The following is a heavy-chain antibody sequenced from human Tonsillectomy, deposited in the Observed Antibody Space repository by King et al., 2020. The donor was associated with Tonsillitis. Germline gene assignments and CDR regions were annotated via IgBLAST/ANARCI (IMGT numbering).Heavy chain of an antibody. CDR3: ARGMVQLWFFCYGMDV. D-gene: IGHD5-18*01. Sequence: VQLQQWGAGLLKPSETLSLTCAVYGGSFSGYYWSWIRQPPGKGLEWIGEINHSGSTNYNPSLKSRVTISVDTSKNQFSLKLSSVTAADTAVYYCARGMVQLWFFCYGMDVWGQGTTVTVSS. J-gene: IGHJ6*02. CDR1: GGSFSGYY. CDR2: INHSGST. V-gene: IGHV4-34*01.